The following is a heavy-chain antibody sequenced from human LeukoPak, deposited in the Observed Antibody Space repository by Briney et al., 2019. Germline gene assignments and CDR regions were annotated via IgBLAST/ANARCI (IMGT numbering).Heavy chain of an antibody. D-gene: IGHD2-15*01. CDR2: IYSGGST. J-gene: IGHJ6*03. CDR1: GFFVSDNY. Sequence: GGSLTLSCAASGFFVSDNYMAWVRQAPEKGLEWVSTIYSGGSTYYARSVEGRFVISRDTSNNSFFLQMDGLRVEDTAVYFCARAACSGVSCYGADFYYYMDVWGEGTTVTVSS. CDR3: ARAACSGVSCYGADFYYYMDV. V-gene: IGHV3-53*01.